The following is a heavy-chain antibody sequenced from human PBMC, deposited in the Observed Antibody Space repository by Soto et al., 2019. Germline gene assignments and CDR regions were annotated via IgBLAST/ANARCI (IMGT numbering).Heavy chain of an antibody. Sequence: EVQLVESGGGLVQPGGSLRLSCAASGFTVSSNYMSWVRQAPGKGLEWVSVIYSGGSTYYADSVKGRFTISRDNSKNTLYLQMNSLRAEDTAVYYCARDREDCSSTSCYGNYYYGMDVWGQGTTVTVSS. CDR1: GFTVSSNY. CDR2: IYSGGST. J-gene: IGHJ6*02. V-gene: IGHV3-66*01. CDR3: ARDREDCSSTSCYGNYYYGMDV. D-gene: IGHD2-2*01.